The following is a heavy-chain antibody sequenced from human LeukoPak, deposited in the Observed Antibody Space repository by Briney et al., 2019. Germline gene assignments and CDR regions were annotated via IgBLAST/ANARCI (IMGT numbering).Heavy chain of an antibody. V-gene: IGHV4-4*07. CDR2: VYISGSP. J-gene: IGHJ5*02. CDR3: ARLSANWFDP. Sequence: KPSETLSHTCTVSGGSVSSYYWTWIRQPAGKGLEWIGRVYISGSPIYNPSLKSRVTTSVDTSKNQFSLKLSSVTAADTAVYYCARLSANWFDPWGQGTLVTVSS. CDR1: GGSVSSYY.